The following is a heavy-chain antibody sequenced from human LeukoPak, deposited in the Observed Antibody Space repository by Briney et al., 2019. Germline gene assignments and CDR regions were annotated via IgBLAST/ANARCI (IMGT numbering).Heavy chain of an antibody. CDR1: GYTXTELS. D-gene: IGHD1-26*01. CDR3: ATSGSTAGRYFYAMDV. Sequence: GASVRVSCKVSGYTXTELSMHGVRQAPGKGLEWMGGFDPEDGETIYAQKFQGRVTMTEDTSTDTAYMELSSLKSEDTAVYYCATSGSTAGRYFYAMDVWGQGTTVTVSS. J-gene: IGHJ6*02. V-gene: IGHV1-24*01. CDR2: FDPEDGET.